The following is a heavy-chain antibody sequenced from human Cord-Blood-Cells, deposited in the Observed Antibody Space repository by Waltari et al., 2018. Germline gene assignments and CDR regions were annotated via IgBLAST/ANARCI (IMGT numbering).Heavy chain of an antibody. CDR3: ASGLGYCSSTSCYTGNWFDP. CDR2: IYYGGST. J-gene: IGHJ5*02. V-gene: IGHV4-39*01. CDR1: GGSTSSSTYY. D-gene: IGHD2-2*02. Sequence: LHLQASGPGLVKPSDTPSLTCTVSGGSTSSSTYYWGWIRHPPRQGLEWIGSIYYGGSTYYNPSLKSRVTISVDTSKNQFSLKLSSVTAADTAVYYCASGLGYCSSTSCYTGNWFDPWGQGTLVTVSS.